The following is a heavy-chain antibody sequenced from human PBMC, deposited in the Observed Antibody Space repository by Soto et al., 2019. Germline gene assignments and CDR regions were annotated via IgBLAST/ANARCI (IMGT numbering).Heavy chain of an antibody. Sequence: ASETLSLTCAVSGGSISGTTYSWSWIRQPPGKGLEWIGYIYDSGNTYYNPSLKSQFSISVDRSKNQFSLKLSSVTAADTAVYYCXRGQGAAAGHSNFDYWGQGALVTVSS. J-gene: IGHJ4*02. CDR2: IYDSGNT. CDR3: XRGQGAAAGHSNFDY. CDR1: GGSISGTTYS. V-gene: IGHV4-30-2*01. D-gene: IGHD6-13*01.